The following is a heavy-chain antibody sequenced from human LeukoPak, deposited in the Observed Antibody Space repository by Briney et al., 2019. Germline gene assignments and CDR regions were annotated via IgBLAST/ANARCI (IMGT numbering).Heavy chain of an antibody. CDR2: ISSSSSYI. Sequence: GGSLRLSCAASGFTFSSYSMNWVRQAPGKGLEWVSSISSSSSYIYYADSVKGRFTISRDNAKNSLYLQMNSLRAEDTAVYYCARVPLIRLDLDYWGQGTLVTVSS. D-gene: IGHD3-16*01. CDR1: GFTFSSYS. CDR3: ARVPLIRLDLDY. J-gene: IGHJ4*02. V-gene: IGHV3-21*01.